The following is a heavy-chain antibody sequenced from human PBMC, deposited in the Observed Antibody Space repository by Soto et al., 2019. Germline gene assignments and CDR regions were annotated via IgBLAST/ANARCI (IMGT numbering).Heavy chain of an antibody. CDR2: IKSKTDGGTT. CDR1: GFTFSNDW. CDR3: TTVSHYDFWSVYLNAGYFDY. J-gene: IGHJ4*02. V-gene: IGHV3-15*07. D-gene: IGHD3-3*01. Sequence: GGSLRLSCEGSGFTFSNDWMNWVRQDPGKGLEWVGRIKSKTDGGTTDSAAPVKGRFTISRDDSKTTLYLQMNSLKTEDTAVYYCTTVSHYDFWSVYLNAGYFDYWGQGTLITVSS.